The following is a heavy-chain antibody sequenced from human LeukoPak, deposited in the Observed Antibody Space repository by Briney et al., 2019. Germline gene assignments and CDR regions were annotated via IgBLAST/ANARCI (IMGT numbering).Heavy chain of an antibody. CDR1: GGSISSYY. D-gene: IGHD3-16*02. CDR3: ARGNGDYVWGGYRYTFSLDY. J-gene: IGHJ4*02. V-gene: IGHV4-59*01. CDR2: IYYSGST. Sequence: PSETLSLTCTVSGGSISSYYWSWIRQPPGKGLEWIGYIYYSGSTNYNPSLKSRVTISVDTSKNQFSLKLSSVTAADTAVYYCARGNGDYVWGGYRYTFSLDYWGQGTLVTVSS.